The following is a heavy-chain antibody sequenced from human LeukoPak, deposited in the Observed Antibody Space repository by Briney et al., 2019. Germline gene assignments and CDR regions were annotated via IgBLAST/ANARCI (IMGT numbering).Heavy chain of an antibody. Sequence: GGSLRLSCAASGFTFSSYGMHWVRQAPGKGLEWVAVIWYDGSNKYYADSVKGRFTISRDNSKNTLYLQMSSLRAEDTAVYYCARSPTPYYYDSSGYYPDHWGQGTLVTVSS. V-gene: IGHV3-33*01. CDR2: IWYDGSNK. D-gene: IGHD3-22*01. J-gene: IGHJ5*02. CDR3: ARSPTPYYYDSSGYYPDH. CDR1: GFTFSSYG.